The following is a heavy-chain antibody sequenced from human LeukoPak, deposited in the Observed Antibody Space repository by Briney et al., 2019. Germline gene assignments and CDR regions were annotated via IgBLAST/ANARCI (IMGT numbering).Heavy chain of an antibody. V-gene: IGHV3-53*01. Sequence: PGGSLRLSCAVSGFSVTNNYMSWVRQAPGKGLEWVSVFYVGGATYYADSVKGRFTISRDNSENTLYLQMNSLRAEDTAVYYCAKGTNVVVVAAVFDYWGQGTLVTVSS. CDR3: AKGTNVVVVAAVFDY. CDR1: GFSVTNNY. J-gene: IGHJ4*02. CDR2: FYVGGAT. D-gene: IGHD2-15*01.